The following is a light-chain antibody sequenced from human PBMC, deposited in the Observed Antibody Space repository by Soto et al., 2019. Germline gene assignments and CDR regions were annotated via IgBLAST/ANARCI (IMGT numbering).Light chain of an antibody. CDR3: QQYNGYPYT. CDR1: QSISSW. V-gene: IGKV1-5*03. Sequence: DIQMTQSPSTLSASVGDRVTITCRASQSISSWLAWYQHKPGKAPNLLIYKASSLEGGAPSRFSGSGPGTEFTLTISSLQPDDFATYYCQQYNGYPYTFGQGTKLEIK. CDR2: KAS. J-gene: IGKJ2*01.